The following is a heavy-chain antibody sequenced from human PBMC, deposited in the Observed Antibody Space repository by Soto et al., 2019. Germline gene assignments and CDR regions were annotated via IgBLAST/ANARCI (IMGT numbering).Heavy chain of an antibody. D-gene: IGHD2-15*01. CDR3: LRDTSWSRPY. Sequence: QVQLQESGPGLVWTSQTLXLTCPVSGVSISXXXXYWSWVRQTPVKGREWVGYIQDSGDTFYNPSLGCRVSMSVDPSKSQFSLHLTSVTAADTAVYYCLRDTSWSRPYWGQGTLVTVSS. V-gene: IGHV4-30-4*01. CDR2: IQDSGDT. J-gene: IGHJ4*02. CDR1: GVSISXXXXY.